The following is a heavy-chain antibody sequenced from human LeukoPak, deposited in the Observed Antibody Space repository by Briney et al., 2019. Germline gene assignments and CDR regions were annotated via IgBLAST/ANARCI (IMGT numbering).Heavy chain of an antibody. CDR3: ARVARSARVAAAAGWFDP. J-gene: IGHJ5*02. CDR2: INPSGGST. Sequence: GASVKVSCKASGYTFTGYYMHWVRQAPGQGLEWMGIINPSGGSTSYAQKFQGRVTMTRDTSTSTVYMELSSLRSEDTAVYYCARVARSARVAAAAGWFDPWGQGTLVTVSS. V-gene: IGHV1-46*01. CDR1: GYTFTGYY. D-gene: IGHD6-13*01.